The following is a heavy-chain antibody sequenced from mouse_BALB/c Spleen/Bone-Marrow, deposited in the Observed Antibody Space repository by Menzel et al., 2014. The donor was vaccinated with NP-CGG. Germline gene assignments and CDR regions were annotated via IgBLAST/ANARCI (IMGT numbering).Heavy chain of an antibody. J-gene: IGHJ4*01. CDR2: ISLYSGNT. Sequence: QVQLQHPGPELVRPGVSVKISCKGSGYTFTDYGMHWVQQSHAKSLEWIGLISLYSGNTNYNQKFKDKAKMTVDKSSSTAYMELARLTSEDSAIYYCARGDYRYDETMDYWGQGTSVTVSS. V-gene: IGHV1-67*01. CDR1: GYTFTDYG. D-gene: IGHD2-14*01. CDR3: ARGDYRYDETMDY.